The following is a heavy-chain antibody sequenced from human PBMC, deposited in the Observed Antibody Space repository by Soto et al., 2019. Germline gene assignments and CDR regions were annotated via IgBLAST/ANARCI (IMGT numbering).Heavy chain of an antibody. D-gene: IGHD3-16*01. J-gene: IGHJ4*02. CDR3: AKDAVYNDGFWLMDH. CDR2: IDGSGRCI. CDR1: ELPHSSXA. V-gene: IGHV3-23*01. Sequence: LXCTASELPHSSXAMMWGQQAPGKGLECVSGIDGSGRCIEYADSLKGRFTTSRDNSKNTVYLQMTDTRAEDTAVYYCAKDAVYNDGFWLMDHWGQGTQVTVSS.